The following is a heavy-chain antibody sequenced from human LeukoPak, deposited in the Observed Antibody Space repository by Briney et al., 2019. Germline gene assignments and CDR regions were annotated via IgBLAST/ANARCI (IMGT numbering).Heavy chain of an antibody. CDR1: GFTFSNNP. CDR2: ISGSGDAT. D-gene: IGHD5-24*01. J-gene: IGHJ4*02. V-gene: IGHV3-23*01. Sequence: PGGSLRLSCAVSGFTFSNNPMTWVRQAPGKGLEWVSAISGSGDATYYADSVKGRFTISRDNAKNSLYLQMNSLRAEDTAIYYCTRVGYIDEGIDYWGQGTLVTVSS. CDR3: TRVGYIDEGIDY.